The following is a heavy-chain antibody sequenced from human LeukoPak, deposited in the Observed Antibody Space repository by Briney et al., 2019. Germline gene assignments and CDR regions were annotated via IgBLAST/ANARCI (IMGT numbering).Heavy chain of an antibody. Sequence: PSETLSLTCAVYGGSFSGYYWSWIRQPPGKGLEWIGEINHSGSTNYNPSLKSRVTISVDTSKNQFSLKLSSVTAADTAVYYCARLRFLEWLYFDYWGQGTLVTVSS. V-gene: IGHV4-34*01. CDR2: INHSGST. CDR3: ARLRFLEWLYFDY. CDR1: GGSFSGYY. J-gene: IGHJ4*02. D-gene: IGHD3-3*01.